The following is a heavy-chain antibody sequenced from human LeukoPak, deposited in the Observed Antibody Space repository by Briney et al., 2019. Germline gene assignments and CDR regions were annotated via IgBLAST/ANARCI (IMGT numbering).Heavy chain of an antibody. CDR1: GYTFTNNW. V-gene: IGHV1-46*01. CDR3: ARDHSVGDIAWWFDP. Sequence: ASVKVSCKTSGYTFTNNWMHWVRQAPGQGLEWVGVLNPTGTSTLYAQNLQGRVTLTRDMSTTTDYMELRSLTSEDTAVYYCARDHSVGDIAWWFDPWGQGTLVSVSS. J-gene: IGHJ5*02. CDR2: LNPTGTST. D-gene: IGHD3-10*01.